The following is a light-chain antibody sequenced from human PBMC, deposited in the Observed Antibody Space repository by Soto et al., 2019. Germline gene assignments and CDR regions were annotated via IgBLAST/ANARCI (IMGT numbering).Light chain of an antibody. V-gene: IGKV1-5*01. J-gene: IGKJ1*01. Sequence: DIQMTQSPSTLSASVGDRVTITCRASQSISSWLAWYQQKPGKTPKLLIYDASSLESGDPSRFSGSGSGTEFTLTISSLQPDDFATYYCQQYNSYQWTFGQGTKV. CDR1: QSISSW. CDR3: QQYNSYQWT. CDR2: DAS.